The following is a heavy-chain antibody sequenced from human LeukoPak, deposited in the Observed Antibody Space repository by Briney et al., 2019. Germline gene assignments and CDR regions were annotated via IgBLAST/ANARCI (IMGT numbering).Heavy chain of an antibody. Sequence: HPGGSLRLSCAASGFTFSRYWMHWVRQAPGKGLVWVSRINSDGSTTSYADSVKGRFTISRDNAKNTLFLQMNSLRAEDTAVYYCARVPVEVYYDSSGYYYYFDYWGQGTLVTVSS. J-gene: IGHJ4*02. D-gene: IGHD3-22*01. CDR2: INSDGSTT. CDR1: GFTFSRYW. CDR3: ARVPVEVYYDSSGYYYYFDY. V-gene: IGHV3-74*01.